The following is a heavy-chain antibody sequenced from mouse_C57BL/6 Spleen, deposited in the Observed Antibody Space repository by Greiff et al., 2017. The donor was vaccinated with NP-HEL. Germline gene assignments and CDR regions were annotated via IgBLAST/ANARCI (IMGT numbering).Heavy chain of an antibody. CDR1: GFNIKNTY. V-gene: IGHV14-3*01. D-gene: IGHD1-1*01. CDR2: IDPANGNT. J-gene: IGHJ4*01. Sequence: EVQLVESVAELVRPGASVKLSCTASGFNIKNTYMHWVKQRPEQGLEWIGRIDPANGNTKYAPKFQGKATITADTSSNTAYLQLSSLTSEDTAIYYCARIITTVVDAMDYWGQGTSVTVSS. CDR3: ARIITTVVDAMDY.